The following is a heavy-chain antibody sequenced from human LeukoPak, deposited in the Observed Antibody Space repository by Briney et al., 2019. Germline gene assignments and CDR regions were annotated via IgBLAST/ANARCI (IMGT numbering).Heavy chain of an antibody. CDR2: ISWNSGSI. D-gene: IGHD2-21*01. CDR3: AKAEGFCGGYYDY. J-gene: IGHJ4*02. CDR1: GFTLDDYG. V-gene: IGHV3-9*01. Sequence: PGRSLRLSCAASGFTLDDYGMHWVRQAPGKGLEWVSGISWNSGSIDYADSVKGRFTISRDNAKNSLYLQMNSLRAEDTAFYYCAKAEGFCGGYYDYWGQGTLVTVSS.